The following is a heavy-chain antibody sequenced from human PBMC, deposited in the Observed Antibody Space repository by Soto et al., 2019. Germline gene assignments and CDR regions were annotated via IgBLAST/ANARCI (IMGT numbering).Heavy chain of an antibody. CDR1: GDSITSSNW. CDR3: ARESQQLSSWWQRRNYYFDP. V-gene: IGHV4-4*02. J-gene: IGHJ2*01. D-gene: IGHD1-7*01. CDR2: IYQSGVT. Sequence: QVQLQESGPGLVKPSATLSLTCAVSGDSITSSNWWSWVRQTPGQGLEWIGEIYQSGVTTYNPSLKGRLAMYMDKSKNQSALNLTSVTASATAMYYCARESQQLSSWWQRRNYYFDPGGRGTLVTVSS.